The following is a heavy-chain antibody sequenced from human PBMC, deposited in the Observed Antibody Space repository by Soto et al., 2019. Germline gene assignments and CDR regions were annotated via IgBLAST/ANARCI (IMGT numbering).Heavy chain of an antibody. V-gene: IGHV3-30-3*01. CDR3: ARDQRLLWFGEPPGGY. J-gene: IGHJ4*02. Sequence: PGGSLRLSCAASGFTFSSYAMHWVRQAPGKGLEWVAVISYDGSNKYYADSVKGRFTTSRDNSKNTLYLQMNSLRAEDTAVYYCARDQRLLWFGEPPGGYWGQGTLVTVSS. D-gene: IGHD3-10*01. CDR1: GFTFSSYA. CDR2: ISYDGSNK.